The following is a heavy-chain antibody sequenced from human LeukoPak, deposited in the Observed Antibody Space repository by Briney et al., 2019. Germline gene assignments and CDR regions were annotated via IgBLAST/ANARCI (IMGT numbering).Heavy chain of an antibody. V-gene: IGHV3-23*01. Sequence: PGGSLRLSCAASGFSFSTYAMTWVRQTPEKGLEWVSSIITSGDSTYYANSVKGRFTISRDNSKNILVLQMNSLRADDTAIYYCARWIQRPIDCWGQGTLVTVSS. D-gene: IGHD5-24*01. J-gene: IGHJ4*02. CDR2: IITSGDST. CDR3: ARWIQRPIDC. CDR1: GFSFSTYA.